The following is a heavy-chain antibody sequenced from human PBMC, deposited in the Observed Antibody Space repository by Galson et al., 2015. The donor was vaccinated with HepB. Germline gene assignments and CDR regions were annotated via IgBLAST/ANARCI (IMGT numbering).Heavy chain of an antibody. CDR1: GGSISSYY. Sequence: ETLSLTCTVSGGSISSYYWSWIRQPPGKGLEWIGYIYYSGSTNYNPSLKSRVTISVDTSKNQFSLKLSSVTAADTAVYYCARVFTDSSGYRDWYFDLWGRGTLVTVSS. D-gene: IGHD3-22*01. V-gene: IGHV4-59*01. CDR2: IYYSGST. J-gene: IGHJ2*01. CDR3: ARVFTDSSGYRDWYFDL.